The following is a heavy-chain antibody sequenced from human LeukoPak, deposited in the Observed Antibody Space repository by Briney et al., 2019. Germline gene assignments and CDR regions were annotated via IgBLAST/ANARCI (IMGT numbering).Heavy chain of an antibody. CDR1: GFTFSSYG. J-gene: IGHJ4*02. CDR2: IRYDGSNK. CDR3: AKDGLEKYYDSSGSPFDY. D-gene: IGHD3-22*01. V-gene: IGHV3-30*02. Sequence: GGSLRLSCAASGFTFSSYGMHWARQAPGKGLEWVAFIRYDGSNKYYADSVKGRFTISRDNSKNTLYLQMNSLRAEDTAVYYCAKDGLEKYYDSSGSPFDYWGQGTLVTVSS.